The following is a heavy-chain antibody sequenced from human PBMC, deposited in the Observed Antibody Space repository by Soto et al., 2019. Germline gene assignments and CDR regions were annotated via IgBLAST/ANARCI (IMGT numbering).Heavy chain of an antibody. V-gene: IGHV1-3*01. CDR3: ARGFDGSADY. CDR2: MTGGDATT. CDR1: GSTFPRNA. Sequence: SVKGSCKAFGSTFPRNAIHWMRQPPGQGLQWMAWMTGGDATTQHSQNFQGRVSLSRDTSATTAYMELSSLRSEDTAVYYCARGFDGSADYLGQGTLVTVST. J-gene: IGHJ4*02. D-gene: IGHD3-10*01.